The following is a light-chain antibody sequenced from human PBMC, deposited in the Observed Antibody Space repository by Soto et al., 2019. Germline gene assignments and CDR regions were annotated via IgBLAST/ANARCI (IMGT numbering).Light chain of an antibody. V-gene: IGLV2-14*01. CDR3: SSFTSSSSRVL. Sequence: QSVLTQPASVSGSPGQSITISCTGTSSDVGGYIYVSWYQQHPGKAPKLMIYEVTNRPSGISTRFSGSKSGNTASLTISGLQAEDEADYYCSSFTSSSSRVLFGGGTKLTVL. CDR2: EVT. J-gene: IGLJ2*01. CDR1: SSDVGGYIY.